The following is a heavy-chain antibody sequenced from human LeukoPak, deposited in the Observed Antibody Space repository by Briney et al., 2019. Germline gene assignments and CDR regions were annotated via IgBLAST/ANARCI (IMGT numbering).Heavy chain of an antibody. CDR1: VFTFSSYW. Sequence: GGCLRLSCAASVFTFSSYWMMCLRQAPGKARECVANIRQDGSEKNYVDSVKGRFTISRDNAKISLYLQMKSLRAEDTAVYYCATDRKVGTWDPRFDYWGQGPLVTVSS. J-gene: IGHJ4*02. D-gene: IGHD4-23*01. CDR3: ATDRKVGTWDPRFDY. V-gene: IGHV3-7*01. CDR2: IRQDGSEK.